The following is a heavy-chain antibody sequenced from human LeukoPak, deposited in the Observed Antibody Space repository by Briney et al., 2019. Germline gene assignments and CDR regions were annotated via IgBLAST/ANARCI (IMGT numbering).Heavy chain of an antibody. Sequence: SETLSLTCTVSGYSISSGYYWGWIRQPPEKGLEWIGSIYHSGSTYYNPSLKSRVTISVDTSKNQFSLKLSSVTAADTAVYYCARVRGEYYYDSSGYFDYWGQGTLVTVSS. CDR2: IYHSGST. D-gene: IGHD3-22*01. V-gene: IGHV4-38-2*02. CDR1: GYSISSGYY. J-gene: IGHJ4*02. CDR3: ARVRGEYYYDSSGYFDY.